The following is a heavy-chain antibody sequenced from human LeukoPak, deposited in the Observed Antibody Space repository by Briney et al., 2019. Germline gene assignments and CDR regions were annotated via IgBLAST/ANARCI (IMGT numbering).Heavy chain of an antibody. D-gene: IGHD3-3*01. Sequence: SETLSLTCTVSGYSISSGYYWGWIRQPPGKGLEWIGSIYHSGSTYYNPSLKSRVTISVDTSKNQFSLKLSSVTAADTAVYYCASAGWRGYYAKFDAWGQGTLVTVSS. J-gene: IGHJ5*02. CDR3: ASAGWRGYYAKFDA. CDR1: GYSISSGYY. V-gene: IGHV4-38-2*02. CDR2: IYHSGST.